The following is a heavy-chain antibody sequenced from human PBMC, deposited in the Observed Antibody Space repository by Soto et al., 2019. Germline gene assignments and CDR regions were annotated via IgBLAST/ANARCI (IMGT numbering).Heavy chain of an antibody. CDR3: AKERGELTHVSLLES. CDR1: GFSFSSHG. D-gene: IGHD1-7*01. J-gene: IGHJ4*02. V-gene: IGHV3-30*18. Sequence: GGSLRLSCATSGFSFSSHGMHWVRQAPGKGLEWVTVISYDGTNEYYADSVKGRFTISRDNSKNTSYLQMTSLRAEDTAIYYCAKERGELTHVSLLESWGQGTLVTVSS. CDR2: ISYDGTNE.